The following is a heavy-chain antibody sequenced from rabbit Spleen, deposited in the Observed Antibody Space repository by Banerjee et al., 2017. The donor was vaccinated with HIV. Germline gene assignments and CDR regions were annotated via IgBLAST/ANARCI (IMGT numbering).Heavy chain of an antibody. V-gene: IGHV1S7*01. CDR3: VREVAAKFNL. Sequence: QLKESGGGLVQPGGSLKLSCKASGFDFSSYYMSWVRQAPGKGLEWIGYIDPVFGITYYANWVNGRFTISRDNAQNTLFLQLNSLTAADTATYFCVREVAAKFNLWGQGTLVSVS. CDR2: IDPVFGIT. D-gene: IGHD4-1*01. J-gene: IGHJ4*01. CDR1: GFDFSSYY.